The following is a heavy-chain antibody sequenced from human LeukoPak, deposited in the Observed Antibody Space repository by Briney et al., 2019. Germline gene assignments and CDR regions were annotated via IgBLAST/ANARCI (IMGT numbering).Heavy chain of an antibody. Sequence: PGGSLRLSCAASGFTFSSYAMSWVRQAPGKGLEWVSTISASGGNTFYADSVKGRFTISRDNSKNTLHLQMNSLRAEDTAVYYCAKDGRVEQQLYYFDYWAREPWSPSPQ. J-gene: IGHJ4*02. CDR3: AKDGRVEQQLYYFDY. D-gene: IGHD6-13*01. V-gene: IGHV3-23*01. CDR1: GFTFSSYA. CDR2: ISASGGNT.